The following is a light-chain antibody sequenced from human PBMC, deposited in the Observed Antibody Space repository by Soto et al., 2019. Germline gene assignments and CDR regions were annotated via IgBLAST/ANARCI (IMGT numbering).Light chain of an antibody. V-gene: IGKV1D-12*01. CDR3: QQTMTFPFT. Sequence: DIQMTQSPSSVSASVGDRVTITCRASQPINSWLAWYQQKLGKAPKLLIYAASSLQSGVPSRFSGTGSGTDFTLTINGLQPEDFATYYCQQTMTFPFTFGGGTKVEIK. CDR1: QPINSW. J-gene: IGKJ4*01. CDR2: AAS.